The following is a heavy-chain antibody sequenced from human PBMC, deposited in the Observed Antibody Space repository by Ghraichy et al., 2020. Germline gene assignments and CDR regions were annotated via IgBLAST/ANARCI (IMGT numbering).Heavy chain of an antibody. J-gene: IGHJ4*02. V-gene: IGHV3-9*01. Sequence: GGSLRLSCAASGFTFDDYAMHWVRQAPGKGLEWVSGISWNSGSIGYADSVKGRFTISRDNAKNSLYLQMNSLRAEDTALYYCAKDIFLLVYGDYGGFDYWGQGTLVTVSS. CDR2: ISWNSGSI. CDR3: AKDIFLLVYGDYGGFDY. D-gene: IGHD4-17*01. CDR1: GFTFDDYA.